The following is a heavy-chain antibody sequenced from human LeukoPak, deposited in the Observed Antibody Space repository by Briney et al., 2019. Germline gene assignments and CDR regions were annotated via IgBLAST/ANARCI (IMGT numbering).Heavy chain of an antibody. D-gene: IGHD5-18*01. J-gene: IGHJ6*03. V-gene: IGHV4-4*07. CDR2: IYTSGST. CDR3: ASRGGYSYGYPNYYYYYYMDV. Sequence: SETLSLTCTVSGGSISSYYWSWIRQPAGKGLEWIGRIYTSGSTNYNPSLKRRVTISVDTSKNQFSLKLSSVTAADTAVYYCASRGGYSYGYPNYYYYYYMDVWGKGTTVTISS. CDR1: GGSISSYY.